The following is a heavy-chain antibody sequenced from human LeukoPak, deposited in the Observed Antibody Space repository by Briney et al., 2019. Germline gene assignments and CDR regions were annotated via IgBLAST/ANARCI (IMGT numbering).Heavy chain of an antibody. CDR2: ISSSGATI. J-gene: IGHJ4*02. D-gene: IGHD3-22*01. CDR3: ARMRGDYFDSSGPFLFDF. V-gene: IGHV3-48*03. Sequence: GGSLRLSCVASGFTFISHEMNWVRQAPGKGLEWISYISSSGATIYYADSVQGRFTISRDNAKDSLYLQMNSPIVDDSAIYYCARMRGDYFDSSGPFLFDFWGQGTLVTVSS. CDR1: GFTFISHE.